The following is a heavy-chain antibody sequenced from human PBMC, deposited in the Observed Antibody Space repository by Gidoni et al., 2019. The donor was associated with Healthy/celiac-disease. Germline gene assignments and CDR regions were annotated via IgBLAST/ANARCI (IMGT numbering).Heavy chain of an antibody. D-gene: IGHD3-10*01. J-gene: IGHJ5*02. V-gene: IGHV4-4*02. CDR2: IYHSGST. CDR3: AREGNYYGSGSYFAVSWFDP. CDR1: GGSISSSNW. Sequence: QVQLQESGPGLVKPSGTLSLTCAVSGGSISSSNWWSWVRQPPGKGLEGIGEIYHSGSTNYNPSLKSRVTISVDKSKNQFSLKLSSVTAADTAVYYCAREGNYYGSGSYFAVSWFDPWGQGTLVTVSS.